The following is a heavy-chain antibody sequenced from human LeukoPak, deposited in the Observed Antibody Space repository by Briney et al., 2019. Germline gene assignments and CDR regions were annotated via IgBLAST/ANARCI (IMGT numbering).Heavy chain of an antibody. CDR2: ISGSGGST. J-gene: IGHJ4*02. D-gene: IGHD7-27*01. V-gene: IGHV3-23*01. Sequence: GGSLRLSCAASGFTFSSYAMSWVRQAPGKGLEWVSAISGSGGSTYYADSVKGRFTISRDNSKNTLYLQMNSLRAEDTAVYYCAKDPSPTNWGLPFDYWGQGTLVTVSS. CDR3: AKDPSPTNWGLPFDY. CDR1: GFTFSSYA.